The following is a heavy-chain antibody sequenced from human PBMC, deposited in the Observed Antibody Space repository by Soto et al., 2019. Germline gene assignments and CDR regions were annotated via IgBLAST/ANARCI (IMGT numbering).Heavy chain of an antibody. CDR1: GGSISSYY. J-gene: IGHJ5*02. Sequence: QVQLQESGPGLVKPSETLSLTCTVSGGSISSYYWSWIRQPPGKGLEWIGYIYYSGSTNYNPSLKSRVTISVDTSKNQFSLKLSSVTAADTAVYYCARGTAIRVWFDPWGQGTLVTVSS. CDR2: IYYSGST. D-gene: IGHD2-8*02. CDR3: ARGTAIRVWFDP. V-gene: IGHV4-59*01.